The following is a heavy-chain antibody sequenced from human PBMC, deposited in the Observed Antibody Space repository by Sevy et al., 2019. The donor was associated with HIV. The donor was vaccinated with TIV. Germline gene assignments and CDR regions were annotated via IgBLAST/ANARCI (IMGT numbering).Heavy chain of an antibody. CDR1: GVSISNYY. J-gene: IGHJ4*02. Sequence: SETLSLTCTVSGVSISNYYWAWIRQPPGKGLECVGFSGSTNYNPSLKSRVTTSVDTSKNHYSLKLSSVTVADTAIYYCARGGPNQHQLDYFDYWGQGPLVTVSS. V-gene: IGHV4-59*01. D-gene: IGHD6-13*01. CDR3: ARGGPNQHQLDYFDY. CDR2: SGST.